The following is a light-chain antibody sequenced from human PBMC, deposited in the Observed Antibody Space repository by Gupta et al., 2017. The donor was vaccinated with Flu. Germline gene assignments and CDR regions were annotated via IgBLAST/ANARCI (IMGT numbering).Light chain of an antibody. CDR3: SSYTGSVTV. CDR1: NSDIGGYNY. J-gene: IGLJ3*02. Sequence: QSALTQPASVSESPGQSITISCTGTNSDIGGYNYVSWYQQYPGKVPKLLIYEVSYRPSGISDRFSGSKSGNTASLTISGLQAEDEADYYCSSYTGSVTVFGGGTKVTVL. CDR2: EVS. V-gene: IGLV2-14*01.